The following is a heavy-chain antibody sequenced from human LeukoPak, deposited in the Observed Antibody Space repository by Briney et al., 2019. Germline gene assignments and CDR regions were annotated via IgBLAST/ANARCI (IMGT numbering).Heavy chain of an antibody. V-gene: IGHV1-2*02. D-gene: IGHD3-3*01. Sequence: GASVKVSCKASVYTLTGYYMHWVRQAPGQGLEWMGWINPNSGSTNYAQKFQGRVTMTRETSISTAYMELSRLGSDATAVYYCARDGASGYLADYWGQGTLVTVSS. CDR3: ARDGASGYLADY. J-gene: IGHJ4*02. CDR1: VYTLTGYY. CDR2: INPNSGST.